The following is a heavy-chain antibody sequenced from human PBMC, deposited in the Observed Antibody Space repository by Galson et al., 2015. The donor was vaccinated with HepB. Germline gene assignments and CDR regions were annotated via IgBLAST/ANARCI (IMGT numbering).Heavy chain of an antibody. CDR1: GGSFSTYH. CDR2: ITQSGST. D-gene: IGHD3-3*01. Sequence: ETLSLTCAVFGGSFSTYHWTWIRRSPGRGLEWIGEITQSGSTHSNPSLKSRVTMSVDTSKNQFSLKVRSVTAADTAVYYCARGKGRQVLLDYHYYGMDVWGQGTAVSVSS. CDR3: ARGKGRQVLLDYHYYGMDV. J-gene: IGHJ6*01. V-gene: IGHV4-34*01.